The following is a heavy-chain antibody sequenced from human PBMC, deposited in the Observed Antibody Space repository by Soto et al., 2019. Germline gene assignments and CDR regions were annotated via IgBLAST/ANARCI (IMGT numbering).Heavy chain of an antibody. CDR2: ISSSSSYI. CDR3: AKDWRPTYYDFWSGYYTPGPVDY. J-gene: IGHJ4*02. CDR1: GFTFRSYN. D-gene: IGHD3-3*01. Sequence: GGSLRLSCAASGFTFRSYNMNWVRQAPGKGLEWVSYISSSSSYISYADSVKGRFTISRDNSKNTLYLQMNSLRAEDTAVYYCAKDWRPTYYDFWSGYYTPGPVDYWGQGTLVTVSS. V-gene: IGHV3-21*04.